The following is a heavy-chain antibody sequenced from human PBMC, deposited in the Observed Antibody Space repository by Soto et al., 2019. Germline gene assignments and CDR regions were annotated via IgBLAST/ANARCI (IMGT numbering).Heavy chain of an antibody. CDR1: GGSISSGSFY. D-gene: IGHD2-15*01. Sequence: SETLSLTCTVSGGSISSGSFYWAWIRQPPGKGLEWIGIIYYSGDTYYNPSLAGRLTMSVDTSNQFSLTLRSVTAADTALYYCARNQPQRYCSGGTCRPAYGMDVWGQGTTVTVSS. J-gene: IGHJ6*02. V-gene: IGHV4-39*01. CDR3: ARNQPQRYCSGGTCRPAYGMDV. CDR2: IYYSGDT.